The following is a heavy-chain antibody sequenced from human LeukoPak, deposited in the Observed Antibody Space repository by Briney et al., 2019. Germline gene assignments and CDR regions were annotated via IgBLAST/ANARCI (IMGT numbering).Heavy chain of an antibody. D-gene: IGHD3-10*01. Sequence: GGSLRLSCAASGFTVSSNYMSWVRQAPGKGLEWASVIYSGGSTYYADSVKGRFTISRDNSKNTLYLQMNSLRAEDTAVYYCARERAELLWFGEYYYYGMDVWGQGTTVTVSS. CDR2: IYSGGST. V-gene: IGHV3-53*01. CDR1: GFTVSSNY. J-gene: IGHJ6*02. CDR3: ARERAELLWFGEYYYYGMDV.